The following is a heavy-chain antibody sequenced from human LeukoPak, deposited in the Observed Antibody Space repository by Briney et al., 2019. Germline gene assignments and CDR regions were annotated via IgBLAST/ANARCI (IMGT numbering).Heavy chain of an antibody. V-gene: IGHV3-21*01. Sequence: GGSLRLSCAASGFTFSSYSMNWVRQAPGKGLEWVSSISSSSNYIYYADSVKGRFTNSRDNAKNSVYLQMNSLRAEDTAVYYCARDMGDPNYSSGSPHFDSWGQGTLVTVSS. CDR1: GFTFSSYS. D-gene: IGHD5-18*01. J-gene: IGHJ4*02. CDR2: ISSSSNYI. CDR3: ARDMGDPNYSSGSPHFDS.